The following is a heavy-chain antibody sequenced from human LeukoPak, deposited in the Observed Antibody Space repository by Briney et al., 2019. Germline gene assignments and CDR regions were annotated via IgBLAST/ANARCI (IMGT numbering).Heavy chain of an antibody. J-gene: IGHJ6*02. CDR1: GITFSSYG. CDR3: ARDEDSSPSAYYYYYGMDV. CDR2: ISYDGSNK. D-gene: IGHD6-6*01. V-gene: IGHV3-30*03. Sequence: GGSLRLSCAASGITFSSYGMHWVRQAPGKGLEWVAVISYDGSNKYYADSVKGRFTISRDNAKNSLYLQMNSLRAEDTAVYYCARDEDSSPSAYYYYYGMDVWGQGTTVTVSS.